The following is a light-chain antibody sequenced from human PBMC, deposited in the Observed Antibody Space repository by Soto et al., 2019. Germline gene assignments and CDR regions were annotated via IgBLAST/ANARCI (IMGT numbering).Light chain of an antibody. J-gene: IGKJ1*01. CDR2: GAT. V-gene: IGKV3-20*01. CDR3: QQYGNSPWT. Sequence: EVVWTQSPGTLSLSPGEGDTLSCRASQSLSNNFLAWYQQKPGQAPRLLIYGATSRATGVPDRFSGSGSGTDFTLTINRLEPEDFAVYYCQQYGNSPWTFGQGTKVDIK. CDR1: QSLSNNF.